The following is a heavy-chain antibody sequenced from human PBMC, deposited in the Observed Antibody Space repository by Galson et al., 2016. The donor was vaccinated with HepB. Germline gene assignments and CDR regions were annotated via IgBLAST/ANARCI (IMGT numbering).Heavy chain of an antibody. D-gene: IGHD1-26*01. V-gene: IGHV3-23*01. CDR1: GFTFRNYG. Sequence: SLRLSCAASGFTFRNYGMTWVRQAPGKGLEVVSSISRSGDSTDYADSVKGQFTISRDNSKNTLSLQMNSLRVDGTAVYYCVQGSTAPAVWGKGTTVTVSS. CDR3: VQGSTAPAV. CDR2: ISRSGDST. J-gene: IGHJ6*04.